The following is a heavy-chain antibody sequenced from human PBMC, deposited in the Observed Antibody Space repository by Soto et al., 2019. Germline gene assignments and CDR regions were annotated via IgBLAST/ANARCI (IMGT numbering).Heavy chain of an antibody. J-gene: IGHJ4*02. CDR3: AIGVYSDY. V-gene: IGHV4-34*01. CDR2: INHSGST. D-gene: IGHD1-20*01. Sequence: LSLTCAVYGGSFSGYYWSWIRQPPGKGLEWIGEINHSGSTNYNPSLKSRVTISVDTSKNQFSLKLSSVTAADTAVYHCAIGVYSDYWGQGTLVTVSS. CDR1: GGSFSGYY.